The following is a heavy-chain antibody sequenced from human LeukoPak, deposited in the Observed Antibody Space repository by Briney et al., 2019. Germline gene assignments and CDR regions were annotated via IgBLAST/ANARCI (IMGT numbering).Heavy chain of an antibody. V-gene: IGHV3-74*01. CDR3: ARSNGHLGYYYYRMDV. Sequence: GGSLRLSCAASGFTFSTYWMHWVRQAPGKGLVWVARIKGDGSSTIYADSVKGRFTISRDNAKNSLYLQMNSLRVEDTAVYYCARSNGHLGYYYYRMDVWGQGTTVTVSS. CDR2: IKGDGSST. D-gene: IGHD3-16*01. CDR1: GFTFSTYW. J-gene: IGHJ6*02.